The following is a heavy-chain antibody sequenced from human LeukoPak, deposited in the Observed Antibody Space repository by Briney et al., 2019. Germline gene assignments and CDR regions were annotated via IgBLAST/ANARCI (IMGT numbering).Heavy chain of an antibody. J-gene: IGHJ3*02. CDR3: ARDINPFVIDNHGDGFDI. D-gene: IGHD2/OR15-2a*01. CDR2: ISYDGSNK. CDR1: GFTFSSYA. Sequence: GGSLRLSCAASGFTFSSYAIHWVRQAPGKGLDWVAVISYDGSNKYYADSVKGRFTISRDNSKNTLYLQMNSLRAEDTAVYYCARDINPFVIDNHGDGFDIWGQGTMVTVSS. V-gene: IGHV3-30-3*01.